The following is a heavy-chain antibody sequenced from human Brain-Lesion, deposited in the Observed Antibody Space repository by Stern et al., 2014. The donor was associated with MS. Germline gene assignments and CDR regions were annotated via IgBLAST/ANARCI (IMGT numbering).Heavy chain of an antibody. Sequence: QVQLVESGPGLVKPSETLALTCIVSGYSISNDYHWVWMRQAPGQGLEWIGSIHHSGSIYHNPSLRSRISLSVDTSKNHFPLRMTSVTAADTAVYYCARDPETYTSAWYGWFDPWGQGILVTVSS. V-gene: IGHV4-38-2*02. CDR3: ARDPETYTSAWYGWFDP. CDR2: IHHSGSI. D-gene: IGHD6-19*01. J-gene: IGHJ5*02. CDR1: GYSISNDYH.